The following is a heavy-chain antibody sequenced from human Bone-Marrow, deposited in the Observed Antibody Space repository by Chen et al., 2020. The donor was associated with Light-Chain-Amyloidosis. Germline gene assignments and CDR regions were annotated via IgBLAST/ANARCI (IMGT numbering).Heavy chain of an antibody. V-gene: IGHV5-51*01. D-gene: IGHD5-12*01. J-gene: IGHJ4*02. CDR3: ARRRDGYNFDY. Sequence: EVQLEQSGPEVKKSGESLKISCQGSGYTFPNYWIGWVRQMPGKGLEWMGVIYPDDSDASYSPSFEGQVTISADKSITTAYLQWRSLKASDTAMYYCARRRDGYNFDYWGQGTLVTVSS. CDR1: GYTFPNYW. CDR2: IYPDDSDA.